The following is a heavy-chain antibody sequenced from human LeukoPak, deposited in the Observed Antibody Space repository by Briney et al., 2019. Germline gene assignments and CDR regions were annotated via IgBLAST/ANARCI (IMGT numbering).Heavy chain of an antibody. Sequence: SETLSLTCAVYGGSFSGYYWSWIRQPPGKGLEWIGYIYYSGSTNYNPSLKSRVTISVGTSKNQFSLKLSSVTAADTAVYYCARVDTAIYYGMDVWGQGTTVTVSS. CDR2: IYYSGST. V-gene: IGHV4-59*08. CDR3: ARVDTAIYYGMDV. D-gene: IGHD5-18*01. CDR1: GGSFSGYY. J-gene: IGHJ6*02.